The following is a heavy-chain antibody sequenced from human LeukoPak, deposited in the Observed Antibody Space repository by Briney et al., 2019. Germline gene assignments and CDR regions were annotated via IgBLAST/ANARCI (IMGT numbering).Heavy chain of an antibody. CDR3: ARTSHGDYASRVSNWFDP. Sequence: SETLSLTCTVSGGSISSGSYYWSWIRQPAGKGLEWIGRIYTSGSTNYNPSLKSRVTISVDTSKNQFSLKLSSVTAADTAVYYCARTSHGDYASRVSNWFDPWGQGTLVTVSS. J-gene: IGHJ5*02. D-gene: IGHD4-17*01. CDR1: GGSISSGSYY. CDR2: IYTSGST. V-gene: IGHV4-61*02.